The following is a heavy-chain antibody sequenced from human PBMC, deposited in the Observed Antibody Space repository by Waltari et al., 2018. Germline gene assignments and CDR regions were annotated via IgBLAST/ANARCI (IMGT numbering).Heavy chain of an antibody. CDR3: ARPMGMTWYGDFDK. Sequence: QVQLQESGPGLVKPSETLSLSCDVSGYSISNGYFWGWIGQSPGKGLEWLGTCSHSGDTYYNTSLENRVTISVDTSKNQFSLRLTSVTAADTAVHYCARPMGMTWYGDFDKWGQGTLVTVSS. D-gene: IGHD3-10*01. CDR1: GYSISNGYF. CDR2: CSHSGDT. V-gene: IGHV4-38-2*01. J-gene: IGHJ4*02.